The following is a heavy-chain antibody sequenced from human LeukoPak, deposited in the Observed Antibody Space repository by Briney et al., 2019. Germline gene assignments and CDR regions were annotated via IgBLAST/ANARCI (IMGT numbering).Heavy chain of an antibody. D-gene: IGHD3-3*01. V-gene: IGHV3-7*03. CDR2: IKQDGSEK. CDR1: GFTFSSYW. CDR3: AREGHYDFYPMGY. Sequence: GGSLRLSCAASGFTFSSYWMSWVRQAPGKGLEWVANIKQDGSEKYYVDSVKGRFAISRDNAKNSLYLQMNSLRAEDTAVYYCAREGHYDFYPMGYWGQGTLVTVSS. J-gene: IGHJ4*02.